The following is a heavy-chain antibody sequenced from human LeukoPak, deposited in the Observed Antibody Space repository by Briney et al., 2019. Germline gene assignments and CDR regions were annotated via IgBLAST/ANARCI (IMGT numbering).Heavy chain of an antibody. Sequence: GRSLRLSCAAAGFTFDDYAMRWVRHAPGKCLGWVSCISWNSGSIGYADSVMGRFTISRDNAKNSLYLQMNSLRAEDTALYYCAKDVVAYYGMDVWGQGTTVTVSS. CDR2: ISWNSGSI. J-gene: IGHJ6*02. D-gene: IGHD2-15*01. CDR1: GFTFDDYA. V-gene: IGHV3-9*01. CDR3: AKDVVAYYGMDV.